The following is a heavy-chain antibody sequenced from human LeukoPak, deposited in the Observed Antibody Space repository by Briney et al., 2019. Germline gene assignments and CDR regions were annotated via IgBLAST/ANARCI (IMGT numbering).Heavy chain of an antibody. CDR1: GFAFSSYS. D-gene: IGHD3-22*01. V-gene: IGHV3-48*02. CDR2: ISSSSGTI. Sequence: GGSLRLSCAASGFAFSSYSMNWVRQAPGKGMEWVSYISSSSGTICYADSVKGRFTISRDNAENSLYLQMNSRRDEDTAVYYCARDLNLYDSSGYYPRWGQGTLVTVSS. CDR3: ARDLNLYDSSGYYPR. J-gene: IGHJ4*02.